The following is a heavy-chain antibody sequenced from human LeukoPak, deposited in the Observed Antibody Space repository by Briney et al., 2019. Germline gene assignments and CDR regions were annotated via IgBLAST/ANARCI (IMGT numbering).Heavy chain of an antibody. Sequence: GASVKVSCKASGYTFTSYYMHWVRQAPGQGLEWMGIINPSGGSTSYAQKFQGRVTMTRDMSTSTVYMELSSLRSEDTAVYYCARITWGSGYYSGGYYFDYWGQGTLVTVSS. V-gene: IGHV1-46*01. D-gene: IGHD3-22*01. CDR2: INPSGGST. CDR1: GYTFTSYY. CDR3: ARITWGSGYYSGGYYFDY. J-gene: IGHJ4*02.